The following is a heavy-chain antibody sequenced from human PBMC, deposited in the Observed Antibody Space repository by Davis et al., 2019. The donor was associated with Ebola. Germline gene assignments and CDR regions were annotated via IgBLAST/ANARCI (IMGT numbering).Heavy chain of an antibody. CDR2: LGTSADT. CDR1: GFTFRGYG. V-gene: IGHV3-23*01. Sequence: GESLKISCAASGFTFRGYGMLWVRQAPGKGLEWVSTLGTSADTYYADSVKGRFTISRDDSRNMLFLEMNSLRADDTAVYYCARDQRYYGSGTGDSWGQGTLVTVSS. D-gene: IGHD3-10*01. CDR3: ARDQRYYGSGTGDS. J-gene: IGHJ4*02.